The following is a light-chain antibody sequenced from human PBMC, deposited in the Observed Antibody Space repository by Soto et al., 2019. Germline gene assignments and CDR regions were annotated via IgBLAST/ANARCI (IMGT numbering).Light chain of an antibody. CDR1: ISNIGAGFG. J-gene: IGLJ3*02. CDR3: QSYDSSLSGWV. V-gene: IGLV1-40*01. CDR2: DNN. Sequence: QSVLTQPPSVSGAPGQRVTISCTGDISNIGAGFGVHWYQQLPGTAPKLLIYDNNNRPSGVPDRFSGSKSDTSASLAITGLQAGDEADYYCQSYDSSLSGWVFGGGTKLNVL.